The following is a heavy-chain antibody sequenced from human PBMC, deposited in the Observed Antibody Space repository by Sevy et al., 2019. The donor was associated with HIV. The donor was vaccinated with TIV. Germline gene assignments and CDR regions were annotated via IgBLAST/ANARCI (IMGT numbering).Heavy chain of an antibody. V-gene: IGHV3-23*01. CDR1: GFTFSGYA. Sequence: GGSLRLSCAASGFTFSGYAMSWVRQAPGKGLEWVAAISGSGGSTYYADSVKGRFTISRDNSKNTLYLQMNSLRAEDTDVYYCAKDQDLRGWLPGAAFDIWGQGTMVTVSS. CDR2: ISGSGGST. CDR3: AKDQDLRGWLPGAAFDI. J-gene: IGHJ3*02. D-gene: IGHD3-10*01.